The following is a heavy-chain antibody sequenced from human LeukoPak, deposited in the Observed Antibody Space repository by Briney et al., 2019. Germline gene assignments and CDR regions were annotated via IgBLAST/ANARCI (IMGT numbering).Heavy chain of an antibody. Sequence: PGGSLRLSCAASGFTLSSYAMSWVRQAPGKGLEWVSATSSSDAGTYYAESVRGRFTISRDNSKNTLFLQMNSLRAEDTAVYYCAREILSGAEAYYFYMDVWGKGTTVTISS. V-gene: IGHV3-23*01. J-gene: IGHJ6*03. CDR1: GFTLSSYA. D-gene: IGHD1-26*01. CDR3: AREILSGAEAYYFYMDV. CDR2: TSSSDAGT.